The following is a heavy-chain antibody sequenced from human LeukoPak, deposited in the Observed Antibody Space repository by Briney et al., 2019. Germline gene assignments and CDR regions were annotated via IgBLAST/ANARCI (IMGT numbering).Heavy chain of an antibody. J-gene: IGHJ4*02. CDR1: GFTFSDYA. CDR2: TSYDGSNK. CDR3: ARDTPGDY. V-gene: IGHV3-30-3*01. Sequence: GGSLRLSCAASGFTFSDYAMHWVRQAPGKGLEWVALTSYDGSNKYYADSVKGRFTISRDNSKNTLYLQMNSLRAEDTAVYYCARDTPGDYWGQGTLVTVSS.